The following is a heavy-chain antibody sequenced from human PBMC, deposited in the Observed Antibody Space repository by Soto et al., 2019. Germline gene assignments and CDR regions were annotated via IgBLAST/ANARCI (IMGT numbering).Heavy chain of an antibody. J-gene: IGHJ4*02. V-gene: IGHV4-59*08. CDR2: IYYSGST. Sequence: SETLSLTCTVSGGSISSYYWSWIRQPPGKGLEWIGYIYYSGSTNYNPSLKSRVTISVDTSKNQFSLKLSSVTAADTAVYYCGSITAMVPHFDYWGQGTQVTVSS. CDR1: GGSISSYY. D-gene: IGHD5-18*01. CDR3: GSITAMVPHFDY.